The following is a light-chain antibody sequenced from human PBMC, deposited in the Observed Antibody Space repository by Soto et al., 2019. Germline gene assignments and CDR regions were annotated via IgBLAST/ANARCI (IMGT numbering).Light chain of an antibody. J-gene: IGLJ3*02. V-gene: IGLV2-14*01. CDR1: SSDVGGYNF. CDR3: SSFTSSNTLEV. CDR2: EVS. Sequence: QLVLTQPASVSGSPGQSITISCTGTSSDVGGYNFVSWYQQHPGKAPKLMIYEVSDRPSGVSNRFSGSKSGNTASLTISGLQAEDEADYYCSSFTSSNTLEVFGGGTKVTVL.